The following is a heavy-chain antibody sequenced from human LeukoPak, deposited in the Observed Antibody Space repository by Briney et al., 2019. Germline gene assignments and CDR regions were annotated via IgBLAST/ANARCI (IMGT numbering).Heavy chain of an antibody. CDR1: GFSFSDSP. V-gene: IGHV3-73*01. D-gene: IGHD3-9*01. CDR2: VRDRANSYAT. CDR3: TRHRPQTGTFDY. Sequence: GGSLKLSCAASGFSFSDSPMHWVRQASRKGLEWVGRVRDRANSYATGYAASVEGRFTISRDDSENTAYLQMNSLIIEDTAVYYCTRHRPQTGTFDYWGQGVLVTVSS. J-gene: IGHJ4*02.